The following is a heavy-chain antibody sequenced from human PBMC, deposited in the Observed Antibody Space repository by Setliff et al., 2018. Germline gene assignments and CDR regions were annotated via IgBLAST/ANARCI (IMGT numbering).Heavy chain of an antibody. V-gene: IGHV1-46*01. Sequence: GASVKVSCKASGYTFTSYYMHWVRQAPGQGLEWMGIINPSGGSTSYAQKFQGRVTMTRDTSTSTVYMELSSLRSEDTAMYYCARASKGGYDNNWFDPWGQGTLVTVSS. CDR1: GYTFTSYY. CDR3: ARASKGGYDNNWFDP. J-gene: IGHJ5*02. CDR2: INPSGGST. D-gene: IGHD5-12*01.